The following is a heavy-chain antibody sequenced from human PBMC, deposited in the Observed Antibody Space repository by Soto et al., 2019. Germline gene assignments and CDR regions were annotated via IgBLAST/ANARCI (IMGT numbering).Heavy chain of an antibody. V-gene: IGHV1-8*01. CDR3: AREGRGKKAGYNGLVSLGY. CDR2: MSPNSGRT. Sequence: QVQLVQSGAEVKKPGASVKVSCKASGYTFSNYDINWVRQATGQGLEWMGWMSPNSGRTGYAQKFQGRVTMTRNTASSTAYMELSSLRSDDTAVYYCAREGRGKKAGYNGLVSLGYWGQGTLVTVSS. J-gene: IGHJ4*02. CDR1: GYTFSNYD. D-gene: IGHD2-2*02.